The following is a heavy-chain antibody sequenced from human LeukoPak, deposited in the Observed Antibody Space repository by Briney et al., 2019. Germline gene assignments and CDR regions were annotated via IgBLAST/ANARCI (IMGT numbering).Heavy chain of an antibody. Sequence: ASVKVSCKASGYTFTGYYMHWVRQAPGQGLEWMGWINPNSGGTNYAQKFQGRVTMTRDTSISTAYLQWSSLKASDTAMYYCARHVGMATIDYWGQGTLVTVSS. CDR1: GYTFTGYY. D-gene: IGHD5-24*01. CDR3: ARHVGMATIDY. CDR2: INPNSGGT. V-gene: IGHV1-2*02. J-gene: IGHJ4*02.